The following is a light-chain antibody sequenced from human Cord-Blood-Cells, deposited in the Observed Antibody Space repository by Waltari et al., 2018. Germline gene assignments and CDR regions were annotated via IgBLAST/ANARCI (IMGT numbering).Light chain of an antibody. CDR1: QSLLHSSGYNY. J-gene: IGKJ1*01. V-gene: IGKV2-28*01. CDR2: LGS. CDR3: MQALQTPPWT. Sequence: MVMTQSPLSLPVTPGEPAAISCRSRQSLLHSSGYNYLDWYLQKPGQSPQLLIYLGSNRSSGVPDRFSGRRSGTDFTLKISRVEAEDVGVYYCMQALQTPPWTFGQGTKVEIK.